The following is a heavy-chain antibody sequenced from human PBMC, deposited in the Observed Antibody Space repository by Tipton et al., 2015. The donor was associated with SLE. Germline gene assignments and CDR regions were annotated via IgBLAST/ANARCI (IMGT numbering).Heavy chain of an antibody. CDR2: IYYSGST. J-gene: IGHJ3*02. Sequence: LRLSCTVSGGSISSGGYYWSWIRPHPGKGLEWIGYIYYSGSTYYNPSLKSRVTISVDTSKNQFSLKLSSVTAADTAVYYCVLLELPLGYCSGGSCPDAFDIWGQGTMVTVSS. V-gene: IGHV4-31*03. D-gene: IGHD2-15*01. CDR1: GGSISSGGYY. CDR3: VLLELPLGYCSGGSCPDAFDI.